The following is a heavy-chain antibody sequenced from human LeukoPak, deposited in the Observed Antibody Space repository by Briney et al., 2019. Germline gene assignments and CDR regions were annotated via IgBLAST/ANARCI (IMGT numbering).Heavy chain of an antibody. CDR1: GYTFTDYY. V-gene: IGHV1-2*02. CDR2: INPNSGGT. J-gene: IGHJ4*02. CDR3: TSVHANHYSGSGGDLDY. Sequence: KPGASVKVSCKASGYTFTDYYMHWVRQAPGQGLEWMGWINPNSGGTDYARKFQGRVTMTRDTSLSTAYMELSRLRSDDTAVSYCTSVHANHYSGSGGDLDYWGQGTLVTVSS. D-gene: IGHD1-26*01.